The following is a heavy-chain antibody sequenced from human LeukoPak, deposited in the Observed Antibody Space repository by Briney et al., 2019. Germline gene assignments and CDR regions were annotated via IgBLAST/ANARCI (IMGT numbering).Heavy chain of an antibody. Sequence: SETLSLTCTVSGGSISSYYWSWIRQPAGKGLEWIGRIYTSGSTNYNPSLKSRASISVYKSKNQFSLRLSSVTAADTAVYYCARGPPITRTYHYYMDVWGKGTTVTVSS. D-gene: IGHD3-3*01. CDR3: ARGPPITRTYHYYMDV. CDR2: IYTSGST. V-gene: IGHV4-4*07. J-gene: IGHJ6*03. CDR1: GGSISSYY.